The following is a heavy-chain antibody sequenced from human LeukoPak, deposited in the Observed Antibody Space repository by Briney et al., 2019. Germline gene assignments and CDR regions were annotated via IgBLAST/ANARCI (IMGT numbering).Heavy chain of an antibody. Sequence: SETLSLTCTVSGGSVSGYYWSWIRQPPGKGLEWIGYIHYTGSTNYNPSLKSRLTISVDSSKNQFSLRLTPVTAADTAVYYCAREFWFANAPGSWLDPWGQGTLVTVSS. V-gene: IGHV4-59*02. CDR1: GGSVSGYY. CDR2: IHYTGST. J-gene: IGHJ5*02. D-gene: IGHD3-10*01. CDR3: AREFWFANAPGSWLDP.